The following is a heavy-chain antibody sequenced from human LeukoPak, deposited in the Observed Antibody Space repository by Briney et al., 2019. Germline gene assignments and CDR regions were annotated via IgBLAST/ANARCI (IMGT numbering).Heavy chain of an antibody. CDR1: GYTFTGHY. D-gene: IGHD3-10*01. CDR2: LNPNTGGT. Sequence: GASVTVSCKASGYTFTGHYIHWVRQAPGQGLEWMGRLNPNTGGTNYAQNFQGRVTMTRDTSISTVYMELSSLRSDDTALYYCARVPRSGSYIYFDYWGQGTLVTVSS. J-gene: IGHJ4*02. V-gene: IGHV1-2*06. CDR3: ARVPRSGSYIYFDY.